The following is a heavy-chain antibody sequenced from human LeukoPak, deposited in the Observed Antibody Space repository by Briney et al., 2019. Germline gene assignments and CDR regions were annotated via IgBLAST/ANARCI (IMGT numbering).Heavy chain of an antibody. D-gene: IGHD2-2*01. V-gene: IGHV3-7*01. CDR1: GVSFNSDW. CDR3: VRDGPAFLDFDY. J-gene: IGHJ4*02. CDR2: IKPDGSQK. Sequence: GVSLRLSCVASGVSFNSDWMNWVRRAPGKGLEWVANIKPDGSQKYYVDSVKGRFTISRDNAEKSLFLQMNSLRAEDTAVYYCVRDGPAFLDFDYWGQGTLVTVSS.